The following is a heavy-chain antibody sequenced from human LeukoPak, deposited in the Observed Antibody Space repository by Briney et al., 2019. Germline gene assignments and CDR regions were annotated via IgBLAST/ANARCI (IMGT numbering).Heavy chain of an antibody. Sequence: GGSLRLSCAASGFTFSSYSMNWVRQAPGKGLEWVSYVSSSGSTVYYADSVKGRFTISRDNSKNTLYLQMSSLRAEDTAVYYCATRGGKWLRFPVDYWGQGTLVTVSS. CDR2: VSSSGSTV. D-gene: IGHD5-12*01. CDR3: ATRGGKWLRFPVDY. CDR1: GFTFSSYS. V-gene: IGHV3-48*01. J-gene: IGHJ4*02.